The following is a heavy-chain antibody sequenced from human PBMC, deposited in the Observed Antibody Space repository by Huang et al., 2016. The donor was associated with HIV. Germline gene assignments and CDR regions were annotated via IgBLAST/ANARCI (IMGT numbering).Heavy chain of an antibody. J-gene: IGHJ3*02. Sequence: QVQLVGSGGGVVQPGGSLRLSCAASGFTFSSYGMHWVRQGPGKGLEWVAFIRYDGSNKYYADSVKGRFTISRDNSKNTLYLQMNSLRAEDTAVYYCAKVSYYDFWSGYPHDAFDIWGQGTMVTVSS. CDR2: IRYDGSNK. CDR3: AKVSYYDFWSGYPHDAFDI. D-gene: IGHD3-3*01. V-gene: IGHV3-30*02. CDR1: GFTFSSYG.